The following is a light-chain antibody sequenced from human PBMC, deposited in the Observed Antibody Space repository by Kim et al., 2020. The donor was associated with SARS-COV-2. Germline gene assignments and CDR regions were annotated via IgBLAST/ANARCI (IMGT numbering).Light chain of an antibody. J-gene: IGLJ2*01. CDR2: GEN. V-gene: IGLV3-19*01. Sequence: VALGQTVRITCQGDSLRSDYATWYQQKPGQAPIVVIYGENNRPSGIPDRFSGSSSGNTASLTITGTQAGDEADYYCNSRDSNDNVVFGGGTQLTVL. CDR3: NSRDSNDNVV. CDR1: SLRSDY.